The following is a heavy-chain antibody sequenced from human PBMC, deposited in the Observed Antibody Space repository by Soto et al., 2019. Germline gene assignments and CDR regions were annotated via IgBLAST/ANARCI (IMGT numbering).Heavy chain of an antibody. Sequence: GESLKISCKGSGYSFTSYWIGLVRQMPGKGLEWMGIIYPGDSDTRYSPSFQGQVTISADKSISTAYLQWSSLKASDTAMYYCARHRPGNYYYYGMDVWGQGTKVTVS. CDR3: ARHRPGNYYYYGMDV. J-gene: IGHJ6*02. CDR1: GYSFTSYW. CDR2: IYPGDSDT. D-gene: IGHD3-10*01. V-gene: IGHV5-51*01.